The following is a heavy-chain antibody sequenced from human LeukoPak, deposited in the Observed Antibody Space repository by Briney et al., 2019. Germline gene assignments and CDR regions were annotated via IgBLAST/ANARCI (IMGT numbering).Heavy chain of an antibody. CDR3: AAYGDYGWLDP. J-gene: IGHJ5*02. Sequence: SETLSLTCAVYGGSFSGYYWSWIRQPPGKGLEWIGEINHSGSTNYNPSLKSRVTISVDTSKNQFSLKLSSVTAADTAVYYCAAYGDYGWLDPWGQGTLVTVSS. CDR1: GGSFSGYY. V-gene: IGHV4-34*01. CDR2: INHSGST. D-gene: IGHD4-17*01.